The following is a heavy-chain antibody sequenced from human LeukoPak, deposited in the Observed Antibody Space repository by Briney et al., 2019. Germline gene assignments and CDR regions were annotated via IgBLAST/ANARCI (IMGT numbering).Heavy chain of an antibody. Sequence: PGGSLRLSCAASGFTFINYAMSWVRQAPGKGLEWVSLISKSSDATYYAPSVKGRFTISRDNSKNTLYLQMNSLRAEDTAVYYCAKEGFYCSGGSCYSFYYYYMDVWGKGTTVTVSS. CDR2: ISKSSDAT. J-gene: IGHJ6*03. CDR1: GFTFINYA. V-gene: IGHV3-23*01. CDR3: AKEGFYCSGGSCYSFYYYYMDV. D-gene: IGHD2-15*01.